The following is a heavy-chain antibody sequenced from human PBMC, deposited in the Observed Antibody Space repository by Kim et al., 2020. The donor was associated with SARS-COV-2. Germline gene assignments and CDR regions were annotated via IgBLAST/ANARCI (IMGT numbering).Heavy chain of an antibody. J-gene: IGHJ6*02. V-gene: IGHV4-61*02. CDR2: IYTSGST. Sequence: SETLSLTCTVSGGSISSGSYYWSWIRQPAGKGLEWIGRIYTSGSTNYNPSLKSRVTISVDTSKNQFSLKLSSVTAADTAVYYCASAGSSSWYYYYGMDVWGQGTTVTVSS. CDR1: GGSISSGSYY. D-gene: IGHD6-13*01. CDR3: ASAGSSSWYYYYGMDV.